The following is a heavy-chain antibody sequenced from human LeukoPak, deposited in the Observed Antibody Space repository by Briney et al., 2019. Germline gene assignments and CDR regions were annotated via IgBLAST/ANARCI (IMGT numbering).Heavy chain of an antibody. Sequence: ASVKVSCKASGGTFSSYAISWVRQAPGQGLEWMGRIIPIFGTANYAQKFQGRVTITTDESTSTAYMELSSLRSEDTAVYYCARHEAAADRGYDFWSGYFPPDYWGQGTLVTVSS. V-gene: IGHV1-69*05. CDR1: GGTFSSYA. J-gene: IGHJ4*02. CDR3: ARHEAAADRGYDFWSGYFPPDY. CDR2: IIPIFGTA. D-gene: IGHD3-3*01.